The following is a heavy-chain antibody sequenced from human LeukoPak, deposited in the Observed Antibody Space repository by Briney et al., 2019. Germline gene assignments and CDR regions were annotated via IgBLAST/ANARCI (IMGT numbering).Heavy chain of an antibody. CDR3: ARRGILTDYYYYYYMDV. J-gene: IGHJ6*03. CDR2: ISGSGGST. V-gene: IGHV3-23*01. CDR1: GFTFSSYA. D-gene: IGHD1-14*01. Sequence: GGSLRLSCAASGFTFSSYAMSWVRQAPGKGLEWVSAISGSGGSTYYADSVRGRFTISRDNSKNTLFLQMSSLRAADTAVYYCARRGILTDYYYYYYMDVWGKGTTVTVSS.